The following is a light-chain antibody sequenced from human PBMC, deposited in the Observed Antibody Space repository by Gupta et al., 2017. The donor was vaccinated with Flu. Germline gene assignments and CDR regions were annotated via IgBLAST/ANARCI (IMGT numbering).Light chain of an antibody. CDR2: SNN. Sequence: QSVLTQPPSASGTPGQRVTISCSGSSSNIGSYAVNWYQQLPGTAPKLLIYSNNQRPSGVPDRFSGSKYGTSASLAIIGLQAEDEADYYCAAWDDSRNGWVFGGGTKLTVL. V-gene: IGLV1-44*01. CDR3: AAWDDSRNGWV. CDR1: SSNIGSYA. J-gene: IGLJ3*02.